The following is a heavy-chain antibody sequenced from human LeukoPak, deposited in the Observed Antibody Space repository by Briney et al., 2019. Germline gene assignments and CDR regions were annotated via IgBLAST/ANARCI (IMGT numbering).Heavy chain of an antibody. J-gene: IGHJ4*02. CDR3: ARVGSFGVVNKGPFGY. D-gene: IGHD3-3*01. V-gene: IGHV4-34*01. CDR1: GGSFSGYY. CDR2: INHSGST. Sequence: PSETLSLTCAVYGGSFSGYYWSWIRQPPGKGLEGVGEINHSGSTNYNPSLKSRVTISVDPSKNQFSLKLSSVTAADTAVYYRARVGSFGVVNKGPFGYWGQGTLVTVSS.